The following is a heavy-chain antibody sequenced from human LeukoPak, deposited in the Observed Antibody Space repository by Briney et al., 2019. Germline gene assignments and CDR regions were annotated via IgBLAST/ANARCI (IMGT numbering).Heavy chain of an antibody. CDR1: GFTFSSYS. CDR3: ARELITMIVPGSEFDY. J-gene: IGHJ4*02. V-gene: IGHV3-21*01. D-gene: IGHD3-22*01. CDR2: ISSSSSYI. Sequence: GGSLRLSCAASGFTFSSYSMNWVRQAPGKGLEWVSSISSSSSYIYYADSVKGRFTISRDNAKNSLYLQMNSLRAEDTAVYYCARELITMIVPGSEFDYWGQGTLVTVSS.